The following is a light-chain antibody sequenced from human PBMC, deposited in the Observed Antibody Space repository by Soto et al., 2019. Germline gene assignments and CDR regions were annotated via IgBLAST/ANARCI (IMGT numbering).Light chain of an antibody. J-gene: IGKJ1*01. CDR3: QQYYSTLWT. V-gene: IGKV4-1*01. CDR1: QSVLYSSTNKNY. Sequence: DNLMTQSPDSLAVSLGERATINCKSSQSVLYSSTNKNYLAWDQQKPGQPPKLLIYWASTRDSGVPDRFSGSGSGTDFTLTVSSLQSEDVAVYYCQQYYSTLWTFGQGTKVEIK. CDR2: WAS.